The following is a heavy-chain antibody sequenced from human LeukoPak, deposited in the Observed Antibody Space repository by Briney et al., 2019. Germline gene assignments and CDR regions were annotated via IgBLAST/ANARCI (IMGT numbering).Heavy chain of an antibody. Sequence: SQTLSLTCVISGDSVSSNSESWNWIRQSPSRGLEWLGRTCYRSKWYNDYAVSVKSRITINPDTSKNQFSLQLNSVTPEDTAVYYCARTYDGDMDVWGKGTTVTVSS. CDR2: TCYRSKWYN. CDR1: GDSVSSNSES. J-gene: IGHJ6*03. CDR3: ARTYDGDMDV. V-gene: IGHV6-1*01. D-gene: IGHD3-16*01.